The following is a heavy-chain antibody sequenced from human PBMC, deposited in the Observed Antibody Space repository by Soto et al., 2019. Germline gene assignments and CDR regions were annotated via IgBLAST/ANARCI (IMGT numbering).Heavy chain of an antibody. CDR2: ISYDGSNK. Sequence: LRLSCAASGFTFSSYGMHWVRQAPGKGLEWVAVISYDGSNKYYADSVKGRFTISRDNSKNTLYLQMDSLRAEDTAVYYCATPGKGYYYGMDVWGQGTTVTVSS. V-gene: IGHV3-30*03. J-gene: IGHJ6*02. CDR1: GFTFSSYG. CDR3: ATPGKGYYYGMDV.